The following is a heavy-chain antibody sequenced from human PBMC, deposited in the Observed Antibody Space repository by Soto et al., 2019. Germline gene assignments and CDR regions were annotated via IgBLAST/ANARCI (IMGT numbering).Heavy chain of an antibody. CDR2: INPSGGST. D-gene: IGHD3-22*01. V-gene: IGHV1-46*03. CDR3: ARAYYYDSSGYYPTYDY. J-gene: IGHJ4*02. CDR1: GYTFTSYY. Sequence: QVQLVQSGAEVKKPGASVKVSCKASGYTFTSYYMHWVRQAPGQGLEWMGIINPSGGSTSYAQKFQGRVTMTRDTSTSTVYMELSSLRSEDTAVYYCARAYYYDSSGYYPTYDYWGQGTLVTVSS.